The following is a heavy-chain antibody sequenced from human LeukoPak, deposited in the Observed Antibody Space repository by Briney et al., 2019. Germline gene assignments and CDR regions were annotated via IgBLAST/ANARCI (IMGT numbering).Heavy chain of an antibody. CDR3: ARVAKERVGGVYYFDY. CDR1: GFTFSDYD. CDR2: IGTAGDT. J-gene: IGHJ4*02. V-gene: IGHV3-13*01. Sequence: AGGSLRPSCAASGFTFSDYDMHWVRQATGKGLEWVSAIGTAGDTYYTGSVKGRFTIPRENAKNSLYLQMNSLRAGDTAVYYCARVAKERVGGVYYFDYWGQGTLVTVSS. D-gene: IGHD1-1*01.